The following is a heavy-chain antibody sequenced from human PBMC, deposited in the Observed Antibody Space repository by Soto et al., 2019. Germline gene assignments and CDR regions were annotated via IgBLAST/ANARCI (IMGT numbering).Heavy chain of an antibody. Sequence: EVQLLESGGGLVQPGGSLRLSCAASGFTFNIFAMSWVRQAPGKGLEWVSAISAGGGSTYYADSVKGRFTVSKDNSKNTLYLQMNSLRAEDTAVYYCAKDVDPWFGELQYSDYWGQGTLVTVSS. CDR1: GFTFNIFA. J-gene: IGHJ4*02. CDR3: AKDVDPWFGELQYSDY. CDR2: ISAGGGST. V-gene: IGHV3-23*01. D-gene: IGHD3-10*01.